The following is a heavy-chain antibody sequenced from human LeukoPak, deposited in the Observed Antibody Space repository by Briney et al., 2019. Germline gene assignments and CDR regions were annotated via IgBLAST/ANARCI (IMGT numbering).Heavy chain of an antibody. CDR2: IYYSGST. CDR3: ARSTLIEYSSSWYPFDY. J-gene: IGHJ4*02. CDR1: GGSISSYY. V-gene: IGHV4-59*08. D-gene: IGHD6-13*01. Sequence: SETLSLTCTVSGGSISSYYWSWIRQPPGKGLEWIGYIYYSGSTNYNPSLKSRVTISVDTSKNQFSLKLSSVTAADTAVYYCARSTLIEYSSSWYPFDYWGQGTLVTVSS.